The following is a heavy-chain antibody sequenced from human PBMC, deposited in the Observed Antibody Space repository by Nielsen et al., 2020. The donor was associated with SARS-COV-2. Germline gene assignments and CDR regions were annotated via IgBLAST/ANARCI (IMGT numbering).Heavy chain of an antibody. V-gene: IGHV3-30*18. Sequence: GESLKISCAASGFTFSSYGMHWVRQAPGKGLEWVAVISYDGSNKYYADSVKGRFTISRDNSKNTLYLQMNSLRAEDTAVYYCAKDSGSPGYWGQGTLVTVSS. CDR2: ISYDGSNK. CDR3: AKDSGSPGY. J-gene: IGHJ4*02. D-gene: IGHD1-26*01. CDR1: GFTFSSYG.